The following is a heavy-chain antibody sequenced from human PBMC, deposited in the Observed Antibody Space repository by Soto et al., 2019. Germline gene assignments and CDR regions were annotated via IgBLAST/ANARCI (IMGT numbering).Heavy chain of an antibody. CDR2: ISGSGGST. CDR3: AKGLHGGWSFDY. CDR1: AFTFSSYA. Sequence: GGSLRLSCAASAFTFSSYAMSWVRQAPGKGLEWVSAISGSGGSTYYADSVKGRFTISRDNSKNTLYLQMNSLRAEDTAVYYCAKGLHGGWSFDYWGQGTLVTVSS. V-gene: IGHV3-23*01. J-gene: IGHJ4*02. D-gene: IGHD6-19*01.